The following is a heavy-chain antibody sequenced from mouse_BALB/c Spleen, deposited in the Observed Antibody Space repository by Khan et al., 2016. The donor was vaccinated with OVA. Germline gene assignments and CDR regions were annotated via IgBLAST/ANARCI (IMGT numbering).Heavy chain of an antibody. D-gene: IGHD2-1*01. J-gene: IGHJ3*01. V-gene: IGHV1S137*01. CDR2: ISTYYGDA. CDR3: VRGGGHYRFAY. CDR1: GYTFTDFA. Sequence: QVQLKESGAELVRPGVSVKISCKGSGYTFTDFAMHWVKQSHAKSLEWIGVISTYYGDANYNQNFKGKATMTVDKSSSTAYMELARLTSEDSAIYYCVRGGGHYRFAYWGQGTLVTVSA.